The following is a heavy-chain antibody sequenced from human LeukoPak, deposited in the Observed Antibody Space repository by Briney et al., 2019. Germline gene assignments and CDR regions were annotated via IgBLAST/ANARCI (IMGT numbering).Heavy chain of an antibody. J-gene: IGHJ4*02. Sequence: PGGSLRLSCAVSGFTFRTAWMSWVRQAPGKGLEWVANIKQDGSEKYYVDSVKGRFTISRDNAKNSLYLQMNSLRAEDTAVYYCARGGASYYNYWGQGTLVTVSS. V-gene: IGHV3-7*04. CDR3: ARGGASYYNY. CDR1: GFTFRTAW. CDR2: IKQDGSEK. D-gene: IGHD1-26*01.